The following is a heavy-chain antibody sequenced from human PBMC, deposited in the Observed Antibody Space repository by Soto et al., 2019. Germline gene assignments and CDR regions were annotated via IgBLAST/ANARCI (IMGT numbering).Heavy chain of an antibody. Sequence: QVQLQQWGAGLLKPSETLSLTCAVYGGSLSGYYWSWIRQPPGKALEWIGEINHSGNTNYNPSLKSRVPISVDTSKNQLFLNLSSVTAADTAMYYCARHHVRGRTIAGAAEFWGQGTLVTVSS. CDR2: INHSGNT. CDR1: GGSLSGYY. CDR3: ARHHVRGRTIAGAAEF. D-gene: IGHD1-26*01. V-gene: IGHV4-34*01. J-gene: IGHJ4*02.